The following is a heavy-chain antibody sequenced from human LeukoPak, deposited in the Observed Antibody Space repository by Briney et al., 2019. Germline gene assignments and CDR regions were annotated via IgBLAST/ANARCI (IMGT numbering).Heavy chain of an antibody. D-gene: IGHD3-16*02. CDR3: ARAPSGYSYGYYDYVWGSYRYFDY. J-gene: IGHJ4*02. CDR1: GFTFSDYY. CDR2: ISSSGSTI. V-gene: IGHV3-11*04. Sequence: GWSLRLSCAASGFTFSDYYMRWILQAPGKGLEWVSYISSSGSTIYYADSVKGRFTISRDNAKNSLYLQMNSLRAEDTAVYYCARAPSGYSYGYYDYVWGSYRYFDYWGQGTLVTVSS.